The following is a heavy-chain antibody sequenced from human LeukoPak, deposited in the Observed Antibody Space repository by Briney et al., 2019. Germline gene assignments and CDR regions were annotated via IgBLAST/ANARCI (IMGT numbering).Heavy chain of an antibody. CDR3: AKDSYDSSGYYGRYFDL. CDR1: GLTFRTYA. CDR2: ISGSGGST. J-gene: IGHJ2*01. V-gene: IGHV3-23*01. Sequence: GGSLRLSCAASGLTFRTYAMSWVRQAPGKGLEWVSAISGSGGSTYYADSVKGRFTISRDNSKNTLYLQMNSLRAEDTAVYYCAKDSYDSSGYYGRYFDLWGRGTLVTVSS. D-gene: IGHD3-22*01.